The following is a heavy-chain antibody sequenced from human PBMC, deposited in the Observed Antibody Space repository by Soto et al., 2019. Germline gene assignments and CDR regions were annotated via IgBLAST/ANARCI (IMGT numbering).Heavy chain of an antibody. CDR1: GGSISSYY. J-gene: IGHJ4*02. V-gene: IGHV4-59*08. CDR3: ARHLTYCGGDCYSLDY. CDR2: IYYSAST. Sequence: SETLSLTCTVSGGSISSYYWSWIRQPPGKGLEWIGYIYYSASTNYSPSLKSRVTISVDTSKNQFSLNLSSVTAADTAVYYCARHLTYCGGDCYSLDYWGQGTLVT. D-gene: IGHD2-21*02.